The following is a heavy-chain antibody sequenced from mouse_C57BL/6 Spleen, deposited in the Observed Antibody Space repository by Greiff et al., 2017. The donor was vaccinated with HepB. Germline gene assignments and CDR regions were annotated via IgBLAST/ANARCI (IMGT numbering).Heavy chain of an antibody. J-gene: IGHJ2*01. D-gene: IGHD2-4*01. V-gene: IGHV5-9*01. CDR1: GFTFSSYT. CDR3: ARKRYDYETFDY. Sequence: EVQGVESGGGLVKPGGSLKLSCAASGFTFSSYTMSWVRQTPEKRLEWVATISGGGGNTYYPDSVKGRFTISRDNAKNTLYLQMSSLRSEDTALYYCARKRYDYETFDYWGQGTTLTVSS. CDR2: ISGGGGNT.